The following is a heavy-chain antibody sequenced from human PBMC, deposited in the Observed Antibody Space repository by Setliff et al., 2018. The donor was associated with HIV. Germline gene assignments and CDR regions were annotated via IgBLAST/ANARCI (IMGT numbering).Heavy chain of an antibody. CDR3: ARFPLLHKNAFDI. J-gene: IGHJ3*02. CDR1: GGSISSNY. Sequence: PSETLSLTCTVSGGSISSNYWSGMRQPPGKGLAWIGHIYYSGSTNYNPSLKSRVTISVDTSRNQFSLNLSSVTAADTAVYYCARFPLLHKNAFDIWGQGTMVTVSS. V-gene: IGHV4-59*01. D-gene: IGHD2-15*01. CDR2: IYYSGST.